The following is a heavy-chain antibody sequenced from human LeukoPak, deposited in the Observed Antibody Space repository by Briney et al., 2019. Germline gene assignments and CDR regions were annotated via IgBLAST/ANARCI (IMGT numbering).Heavy chain of an antibody. CDR2: IYYSGST. Sequence: SETLSLTCTVSGGSISSGGYYWSWIRQHPGKGLEWIGYIYYSGSTYYNPSLKSRVTISVDTSKNQFSLKLSSVTAADTAVYYCARGHRTYYYYGMDVWGQGTTVTVSS. J-gene: IGHJ6*02. V-gene: IGHV4-31*03. CDR3: ARGHRTYYYYGMDV. CDR1: GGSISSGGYY.